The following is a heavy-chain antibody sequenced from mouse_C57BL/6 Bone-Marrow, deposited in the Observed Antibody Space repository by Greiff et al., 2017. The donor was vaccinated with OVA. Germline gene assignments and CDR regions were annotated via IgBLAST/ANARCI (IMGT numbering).Heavy chain of an antibody. V-gene: IGHV1-72*01. CDR2: IDPNSGGT. Sequence: QVQLQQSGAELVKPGASVKLSCKASGYTFTSYWMHWVKQRPGRGLEWIGRIDPNSGGTKYNEKFKSKATLTVDKPSSTAYMQLSSLTSEDSAVYYCARWGYDGYYGGWYFDVWGTGTTVTVSS. J-gene: IGHJ1*03. CDR1: GYTFTSYW. D-gene: IGHD2-3*01. CDR3: ARWGYDGYYGGWYFDV.